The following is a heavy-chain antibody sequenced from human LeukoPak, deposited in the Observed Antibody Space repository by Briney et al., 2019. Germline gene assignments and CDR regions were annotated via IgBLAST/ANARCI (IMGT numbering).Heavy chain of an antibody. D-gene: IGHD1-26*01. CDR3: ARGEGKGGSPTGD. J-gene: IGHJ4*02. CDR2: IIPIFGTA. CDR1: GGTFSSYA. Sequence: VASVKVSCKASGGTFSSYAISWVRQAPGQGLEWMGGIIPIFGTANYAQKFQGRVTITTDESTSTAYMELSSLRSEDTAVYYCARGEGKGGSPTGDWGQGTLVTVSS. V-gene: IGHV1-69*05.